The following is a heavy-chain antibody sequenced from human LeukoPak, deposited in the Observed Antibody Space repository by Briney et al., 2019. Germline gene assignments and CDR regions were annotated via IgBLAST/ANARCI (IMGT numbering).Heavy chain of an antibody. V-gene: IGHV1-18*01. CDR2: ISAYNGNT. J-gene: IGHJ6*01. CDR1: GYTFTSYG. Sequence: ASVKVSCKASGYTFTSYGISWVRQAPGQGLEWMGWISAYNGNTNYAQKLQGRVTMTTDTSTSTAYMEPRSLRSDDTAVYYCARDYYGSGSYYYYYYGMDVWGQGTTVTVSS. CDR3: ARDYYGSGSYYYYYYGMDV. D-gene: IGHD3-10*01.